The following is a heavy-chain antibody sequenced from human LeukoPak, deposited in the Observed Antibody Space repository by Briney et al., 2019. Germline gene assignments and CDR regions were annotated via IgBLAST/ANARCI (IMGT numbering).Heavy chain of an antibody. J-gene: IGHJ4*02. Sequence: SETLSLTCAVYGGSFSGYYWSLIRQPAGKGLEWIGEINHSGSTNYNPSLKSRVTISVDTSKNQFSLKLSSVTAADTAVYYCARHDHGYSSGRFDYWGQGTLVTVSS. CDR1: GGSFSGYY. D-gene: IGHD5-18*01. CDR3: ARHDHGYSSGRFDY. V-gene: IGHV4-34*01. CDR2: INHSGST.